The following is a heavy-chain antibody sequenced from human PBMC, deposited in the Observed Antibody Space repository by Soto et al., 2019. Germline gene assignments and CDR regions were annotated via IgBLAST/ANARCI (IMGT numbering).Heavy chain of an antibody. Sequence: SETLSLTCTVSGGSISSGDYYWSWIRQPPGKGLEWIGYIYYSGSTYYNPSLKSRVTISVDTSKNQFSLKLSSVTAADTAVYYCARGWIAASDYYYYGMDVWGQGTTVTVSS. CDR2: IYYSGST. V-gene: IGHV4-30-4*01. CDR3: ARGWIAASDYYYYGMDV. D-gene: IGHD6-13*01. CDR1: GGSISSGDYY. J-gene: IGHJ6*02.